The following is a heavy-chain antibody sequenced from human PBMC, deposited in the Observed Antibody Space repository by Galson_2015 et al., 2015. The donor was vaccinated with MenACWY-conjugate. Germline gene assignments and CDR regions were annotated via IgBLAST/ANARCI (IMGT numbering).Heavy chain of an antibody. CDR2: ISSSGTTI. V-gene: IGHV3-48*03. D-gene: IGHD6-19*01. CDR1: AFTFSSFE. J-gene: IGHJ4*01. Sequence: SLRLSCAASAFTFSSFEMNWVRQAPGKGLEWVSYISSSGTTIYYSDSVKGRFTISRDNAKNSLYLQMNSLRAEDTAVYYCARLAVPGLNWGHGTLVTVSS. CDR3: ARLAVPGLN.